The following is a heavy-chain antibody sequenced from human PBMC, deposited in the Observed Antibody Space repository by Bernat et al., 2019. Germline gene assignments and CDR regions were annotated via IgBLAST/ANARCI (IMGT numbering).Heavy chain of an antibody. J-gene: IGHJ5*02. Sequence: QVQLVESGGGVVQPGRSLRLSCAASGFTFSSYGMHWVRQAPGKGLEWVAVIPYDGSNKYYADSVKGRFTISRDNSKNTLYLQMNSLRAEDTAVYYCAKGGRAYYDFWSGYYPFDPWGQGTLVTVSS. CDR2: IPYDGSNK. V-gene: IGHV3-30*18. CDR3: AKGGRAYYDFWSGYYPFDP. D-gene: IGHD3-3*01. CDR1: GFTFSSYG.